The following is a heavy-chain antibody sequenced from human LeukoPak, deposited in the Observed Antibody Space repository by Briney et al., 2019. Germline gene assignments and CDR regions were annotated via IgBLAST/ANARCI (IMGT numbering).Heavy chain of an antibody. CDR2: IYYSGST. CDR1: GGSISSSSYY. V-gene: IGHV4-39*07. D-gene: IGHD1-14*01. CDR3: ARDGMKGGTDY. Sequence: SETLSLTCTVSGGSISSSSYYWGWIRQPPGKGLEWIGSIYYSGSTYYNPSLKSRVTISVDTSKNQFSLKLSSVTAADTAVYYCARDGMKGGTDYWGQGTLVTVSS. J-gene: IGHJ4*02.